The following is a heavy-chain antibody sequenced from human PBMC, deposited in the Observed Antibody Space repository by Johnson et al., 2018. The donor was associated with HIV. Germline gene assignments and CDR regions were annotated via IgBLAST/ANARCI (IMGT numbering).Heavy chain of an antibody. CDR1: GFTFSTYW. J-gene: IGHJ3*02. D-gene: IGHD3-16*02. CDR2: ISGDGIST. V-gene: IGHV3-74*02. Sequence: VQLVESGGGLVQPGGSLRLSCAASGFTFSTYWMHWVRQAPGKGLVWVSRISGDGISTTYADPVKGRFTISRDNAKNTLYLQMKSLRVEDTAVYYCEKEFMITFGGFIEYDAFDIWGQGTMVTVAS. CDR3: EKEFMITFGGFIEYDAFDI.